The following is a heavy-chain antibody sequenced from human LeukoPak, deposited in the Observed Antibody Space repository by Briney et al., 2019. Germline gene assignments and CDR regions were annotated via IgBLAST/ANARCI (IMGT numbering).Heavy chain of an antibody. D-gene: IGHD2-2*01. V-gene: IGHV1-69*04. CDR2: IIPILGIA. J-gene: IGHJ5*02. CDR3: ERDSRYCSSTSCPLVDP. CDR1: GGTFSSYT. Sequence: SVKVSCKASGGTFSSYTISWVRQAPGQGLEWLGRIIPILGIANYAQKFQRRVTITADKSTSTAYMELSSLRFDDTAVYYCERDSRYCSSTSCPLVDPWGQGTLVTVSS.